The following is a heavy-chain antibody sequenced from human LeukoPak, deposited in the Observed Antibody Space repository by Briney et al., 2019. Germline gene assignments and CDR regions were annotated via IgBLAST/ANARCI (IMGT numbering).Heavy chain of an antibody. V-gene: IGHV4-59*01. CDR1: GGSISTYY. Sequence: KPSETLSLTCTVSGGSISTYYWSWIRQPPEKGLEWIGYVYYSGSTNYNPSLKSRVTISVDTSKNQFSLRLSSVTAADTAVYYCAGQSGSYYYGMDVWGQGTTVTVSS. J-gene: IGHJ6*02. CDR2: VYYSGST. CDR3: AGQSGSYYYGMDV. D-gene: IGHD1-26*01.